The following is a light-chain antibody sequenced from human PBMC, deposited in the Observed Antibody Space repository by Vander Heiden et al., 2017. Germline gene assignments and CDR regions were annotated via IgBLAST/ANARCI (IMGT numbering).Light chain of an antibody. CDR2: LGS. CDR1: RSLLHSNGYNY. Sequence: DIVITQSPLSLPVTPGEPSSISCRSSRSLLHSNGYNYLDWYLQKPGQSPQLLIYLGSNRASGVPDRFSGSGSGTDFTLKISRVEAEDVGVYYCMQALQTPLTFGGGTKVEIK. CDR3: MQALQTPLT. V-gene: IGKV2-28*01. J-gene: IGKJ4*01.